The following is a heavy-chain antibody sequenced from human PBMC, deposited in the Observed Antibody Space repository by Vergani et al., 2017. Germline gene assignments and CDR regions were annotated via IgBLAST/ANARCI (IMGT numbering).Heavy chain of an antibody. CDR1: GFTFSSYG. D-gene: IGHD1-26*01. CDR2: ISYDGSNK. CDR3: AKDLLKWELLGGFDY. J-gene: IGHJ4*02. V-gene: IGHV3-30*18. Sequence: QVQLVESGGGVVQPGRSLRLSCAASGFTFSSYGMHWVRQAPGKGLEWVAVISYDGSNKYYADSVKGRFTISRDNSKNTLYLQMNSLRAEDTAVYYCAKDLLKWELLGGFDYWGQGTLVTVSS.